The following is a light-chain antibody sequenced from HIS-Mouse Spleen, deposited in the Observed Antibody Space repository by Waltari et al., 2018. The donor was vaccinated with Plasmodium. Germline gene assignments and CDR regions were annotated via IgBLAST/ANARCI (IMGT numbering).Light chain of an antibody. CDR2: AAS. Sequence: AIQITQSPSSLSASVGDRVTITCRASQGVRKDLGWYQQKPGKAPKLLIYAASSSHSGVPSRFSGSGSGTDFTLTISSLQPEDFATYYCLQDYNYPWTFGHGTKVEIK. CDR3: LQDYNYPWT. V-gene: IGKV1-6*01. J-gene: IGKJ1*01. CDR1: QGVRKD.